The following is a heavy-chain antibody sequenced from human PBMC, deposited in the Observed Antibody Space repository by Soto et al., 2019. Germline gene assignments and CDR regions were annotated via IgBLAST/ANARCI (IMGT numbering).Heavy chain of an antibody. D-gene: IGHD2-15*01. Sequence: XXTLSLGYSVSGGSITRGSYYWSCIRQPPGKGLQWIGSIYYTGTTYYSPSLKSRVTLSIDTSKNFFSLKLNSVTAADTAVYYCARQASEGYSSSPFRYWGQGTLVTVYS. CDR3: ARQASEGYSSSPFRY. V-gene: IGHV4-39*01. CDR1: GGSITRGSYY. CDR2: IYYTGTT. J-gene: IGHJ4*02.